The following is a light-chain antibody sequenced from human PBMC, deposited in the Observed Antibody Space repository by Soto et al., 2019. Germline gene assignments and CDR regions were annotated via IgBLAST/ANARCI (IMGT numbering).Light chain of an antibody. CDR2: GAS. CDR3: QQYNNWPIT. CDR1: QNILSN. V-gene: IGKV3-15*01. J-gene: IGKJ5*01. Sequence: EIVMTQSPATLSVSPGERATLSCRASQNILSNLAWYQQKPGQAPRLLIYGASTRATGIPARFGGSGSVTEFTLTISSLQSEDFEIYYCQQYNNWPITFGQGTRLEIK.